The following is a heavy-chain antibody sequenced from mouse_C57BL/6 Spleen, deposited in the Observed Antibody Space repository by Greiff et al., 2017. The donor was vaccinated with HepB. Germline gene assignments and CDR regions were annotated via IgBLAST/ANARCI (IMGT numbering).Heavy chain of an antibody. J-gene: IGHJ2*01. CDR3: TREGTTVVAPGYFDY. Sequence: QVQLQQSGAELVRPGASVTLSCKASGYTFTDYEMHWVKQTPVHGLEWIGAIDPETGGTAYNQKFKGKAILTADKSSSTAYMELRSLTSEDSAVYYCTREGTTVVAPGYFDYWGQGTTRTVSS. CDR1: GYTFTDYE. D-gene: IGHD1-1*01. V-gene: IGHV1-15*01. CDR2: IDPETGGT.